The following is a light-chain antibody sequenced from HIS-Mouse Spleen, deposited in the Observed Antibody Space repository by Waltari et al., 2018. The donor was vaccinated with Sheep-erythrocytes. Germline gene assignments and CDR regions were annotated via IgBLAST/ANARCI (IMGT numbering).Light chain of an antibody. V-gene: IGLV2-11*01. J-gene: IGLJ1*01. CDR1: SSDVGGYNY. CDR3: CSYAGSYNHV. CDR2: DVR. Sequence: QSALTQPRSVSGSPGQSVTIPCTGTSSDVGGYNYVSWYQQHPGKAPKLIIYDVRKWPAGVPVRFAGSKSGNTASQTISGLQAEDEADYYCCSYAGSYNHVFATGTKVTVL.